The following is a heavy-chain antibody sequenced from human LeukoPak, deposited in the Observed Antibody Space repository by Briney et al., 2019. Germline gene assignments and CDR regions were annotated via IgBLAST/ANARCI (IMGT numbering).Heavy chain of an antibody. D-gene: IGHD2-15*01. J-gene: IGHJ4*02. CDR1: GFTFSSYW. CDR3: ARDSGGSWDY. Sequence: GGSLRLSCAASGFTFSSYWMTWVRQAPGKGLEWVANIKENGRDKYYVDSLKGRFTISKDNAKNSVYLQMNSLRAEDTAVYYCARDSGGSWDYWGQGTLVTVSS. CDR2: IKENGRDK. V-gene: IGHV3-7*01.